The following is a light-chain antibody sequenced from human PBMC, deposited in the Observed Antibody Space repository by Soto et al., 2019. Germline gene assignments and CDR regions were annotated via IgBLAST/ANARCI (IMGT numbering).Light chain of an antibody. J-gene: IGKJ1*01. Sequence: EIVLTQSPGTLSLSPGERATLSCRASQSVSSSYLAWYQQTPGQAPRLLIYGASSRATGIPDRFSGSGSGTDFPLTISRLEPEDFAVYYCQQYGSSSWTFGQGTKVEIK. CDR3: QQYGSSSWT. CDR2: GAS. V-gene: IGKV3-20*01. CDR1: QSVSSSY.